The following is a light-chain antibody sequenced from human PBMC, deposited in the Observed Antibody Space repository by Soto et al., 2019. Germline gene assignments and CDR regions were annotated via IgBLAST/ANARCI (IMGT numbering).Light chain of an antibody. Sequence: QSALTQPASVSGSPGQSITISCTGTSSDVGGYNFVSWYQQHPGKAPKLIIYEVTHRPSGVSNRFSSSKSGNTASLTISGLQAEDEADYYCSSYTASNILEVFGTGTKVTVL. CDR2: EVT. CDR3: SSYTASNILEV. V-gene: IGLV2-14*01. CDR1: SSDVGGYNF. J-gene: IGLJ1*01.